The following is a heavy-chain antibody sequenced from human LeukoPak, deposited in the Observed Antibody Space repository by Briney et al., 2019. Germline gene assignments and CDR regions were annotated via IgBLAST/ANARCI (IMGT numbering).Heavy chain of an antibody. CDR3: ARVMITFGGVIAPYFDY. Sequence: GGSLRLSCAASGFTFSSYEMNWVRQAPGKGLEWVSYISSSGSTIYYADSVKGRFTISRDNAKNSLYLQMNSLRAEDTAVYYCARVMITFGGVIAPYFDYWGQGTLVTVSS. CDR1: GFTFSSYE. CDR2: ISSSGSTI. V-gene: IGHV3-48*03. D-gene: IGHD3-16*02. J-gene: IGHJ4*02.